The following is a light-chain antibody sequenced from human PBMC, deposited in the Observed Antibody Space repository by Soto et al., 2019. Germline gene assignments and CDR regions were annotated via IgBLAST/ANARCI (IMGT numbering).Light chain of an antibody. J-gene: IGKJ2*01. CDR2: GAS. CDR3: QQYNNGPYT. CDR1: QSVSSN. V-gene: IGKV3-15*01. Sequence: EIVMTQSPATLSASPGERATLSCRASQSVSSNLAWYQQKPGQAPRLLIYGASTWATGIPARFSGSGSGTEFTLTISSLQSEDFAVYYCQQYNNGPYTFGGGTKLEIK.